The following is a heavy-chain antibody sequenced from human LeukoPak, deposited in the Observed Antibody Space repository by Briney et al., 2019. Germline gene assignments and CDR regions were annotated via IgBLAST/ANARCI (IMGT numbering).Heavy chain of an antibody. CDR1: GGSFSGYY. D-gene: IGHD2-2*01. CDR2: INHSGST. CDR3: ARRVSQNGYQPPNYYYYYYMDV. Sequence: PSETMSLSCAVYGGSFSGYYWSWIRQPPGKGLEWIGEINHSGSTNYNPSLKIRVTISVDTSKNQFSLKLSSVTAADTAVYYCARRVSQNGYQPPNYYYYYYMDVWGKGTTVTVSS. J-gene: IGHJ6*03. V-gene: IGHV4-34*01.